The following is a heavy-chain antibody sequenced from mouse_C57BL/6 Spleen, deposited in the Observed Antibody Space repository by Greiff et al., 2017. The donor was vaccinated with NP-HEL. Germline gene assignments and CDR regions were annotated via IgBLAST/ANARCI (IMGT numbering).Heavy chain of an antibody. Sequence: DVHLVESGGGLVKPGGSLKLSCAASGFTFSSYAVSWVRQTPAKRLEWVATISAGGSYTYYPDNVKGRFTTPRDNAKNNLYLQMSHLKSEDTAMYYCARDGGLRLWYLDVWGTGTTVTVSS. CDR2: ISAGGSYT. V-gene: IGHV5-4*01. D-gene: IGHD2-4*01. J-gene: IGHJ1*03. CDR1: GFTFSSYA. CDR3: ARDGGLRLWYLDV.